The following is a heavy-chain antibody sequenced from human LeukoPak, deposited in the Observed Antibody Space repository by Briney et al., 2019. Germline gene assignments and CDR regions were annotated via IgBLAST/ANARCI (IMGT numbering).Heavy chain of an antibody. Sequence: GGSLRLSCAASGFTFDDYGMSWVRQAPGKGLEWVSAISGSGGSTYYADSVKGRFTISRDNSKNTLYLQMNSLRAEDTAVYYCAKDVGKQWLARNWLDPWGQGTLVTVSS. CDR2: ISGSGGST. CDR1: GFTFDDYG. D-gene: IGHD6-19*01. CDR3: AKDVGKQWLARNWLDP. J-gene: IGHJ5*02. V-gene: IGHV3-23*01.